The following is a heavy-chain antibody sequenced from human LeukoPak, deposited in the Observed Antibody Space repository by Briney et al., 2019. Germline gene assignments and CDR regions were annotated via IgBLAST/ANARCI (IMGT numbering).Heavy chain of an antibody. J-gene: IGHJ4*02. CDR1: GFTFSIYA. D-gene: IGHD6-19*01. Sequence: PGGSLRLSCAASGFTFSIYAMSWVRQAPGKGLEWVAFIRYDGSNKYYADSVKGRFTISRDNSKNTLYLQMNSLRAEDTAVYYCAKDGSSGWSYYFDYWGQGTLVTVSS. CDR3: AKDGSSGWSYYFDY. CDR2: IRYDGSNK. V-gene: IGHV3-30*02.